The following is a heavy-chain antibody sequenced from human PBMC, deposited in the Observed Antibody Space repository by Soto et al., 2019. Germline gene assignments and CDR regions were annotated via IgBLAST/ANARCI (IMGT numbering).Heavy chain of an antibody. Sequence: SVKVSCKTSGFTFVNSAVQWLRQALGQRPEWIGWIVAANGNTKYAQNFQERVTITRDTSTSTAYMELSSLRSDETGVYYCAVEGDEVWGSSRFSYWGQRTVVTVSA. J-gene: IGHJ4*02. V-gene: IGHV1-58*01. CDR1: GFTFVNSA. CDR2: IVAANGNT. D-gene: IGHD3-16*02. CDR3: AVEGDEVWGSSRFSY.